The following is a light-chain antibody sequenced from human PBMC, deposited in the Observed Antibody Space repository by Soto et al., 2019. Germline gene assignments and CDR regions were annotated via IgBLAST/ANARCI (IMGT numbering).Light chain of an antibody. Sequence: GEGASVSCRVSRSVTNYLAWYQQKPGQAPRLLIYGAFNRATGIPARFSGSGSGTDFTLTSSSLEPADFPVYYCPQRTTWTPVTFGQGTRLDIK. CDR1: RSVTNY. CDR2: GAF. J-gene: IGKJ5*01. CDR3: PQRTTWTPVT. V-gene: IGKV3-11*01.